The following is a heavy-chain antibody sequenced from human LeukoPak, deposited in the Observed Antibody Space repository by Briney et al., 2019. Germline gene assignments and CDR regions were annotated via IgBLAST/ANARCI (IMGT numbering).Heavy chain of an antibody. Sequence: ASVKVSCKASGYTFTGYYMHWVRQAPGQGLEWMGRINPNSGGTSYAQKFQGRVTMTRDTSISTAYMELSRLRSDDTAVYYCARVEGAVAGDDYWGQGTLVTVSS. CDR2: INPNSGGT. V-gene: IGHV1-2*06. CDR1: GYTFTGYY. J-gene: IGHJ4*02. D-gene: IGHD6-19*01. CDR3: ARVEGAVAGDDY.